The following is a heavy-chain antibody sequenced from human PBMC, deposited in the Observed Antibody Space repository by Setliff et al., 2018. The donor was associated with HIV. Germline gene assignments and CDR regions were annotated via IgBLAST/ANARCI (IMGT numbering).Heavy chain of an antibody. CDR1: GGSFSGYY. Sequence: SETLSLTCAVYGGSFSGYYWSWIRQPPGKGLEWIGEINHSGSTNYNSSLKSRVTISVDTSKNQFSLKLSSVTAADTAVYYCARGPKRVQWLVPYYFDYWGQGTLVTVSS. J-gene: IGHJ4*02. D-gene: IGHD6-19*01. CDR2: INHSGST. V-gene: IGHV4-34*01. CDR3: ARGPKRVQWLVPYYFDY.